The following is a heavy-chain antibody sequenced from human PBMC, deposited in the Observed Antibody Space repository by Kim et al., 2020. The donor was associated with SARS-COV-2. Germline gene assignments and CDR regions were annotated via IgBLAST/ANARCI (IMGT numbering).Heavy chain of an antibody. CDR1: GDSVTTNSAA. Sequence: SQTLSLTCAISGDSVTTNSAAWNWIRQSPSRGLEWLGRTYYRSKWYNDYAESVKNRITINPDTSKNQFSLQLDSVTPEDTAVYYCARGGYDGCPYYYGWLDPWGQGTLVTVSS. CDR2: TYYRSKWYN. D-gene: IGHD1-26*01. V-gene: IGHV6-1*01. J-gene: IGHJ5*02. CDR3: ARGGYDGCPYYYGWLDP.